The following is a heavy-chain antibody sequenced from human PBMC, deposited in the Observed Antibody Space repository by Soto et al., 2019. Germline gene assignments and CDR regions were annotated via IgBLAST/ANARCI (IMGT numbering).Heavy chain of an antibody. J-gene: IGHJ4*02. V-gene: IGHV4-39*01. CDR1: GGSISSSSYY. D-gene: IGHD5-18*01. CDR3: ARHGAGSYGDCDY. Sequence: QLQLQESGPGLVKPSETLSLTCTVSGGSISSSSYYWGWMRQPPGKGLEWIGSIDYSGSTYYNPSLKLRVTISVDTPKNQFALNLSSVTAADTAVYYCARHGAGSYGDCDYWGQGTLVTVSS. CDR2: IDYSGST.